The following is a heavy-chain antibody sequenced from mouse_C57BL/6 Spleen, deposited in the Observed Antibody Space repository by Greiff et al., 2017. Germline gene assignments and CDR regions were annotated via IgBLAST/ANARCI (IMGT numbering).Heavy chain of an antibody. J-gene: IGHJ3*01. CDR1: GYTFTSYW. D-gene: IGHD1-1*01. V-gene: IGHV1-69*01. CDR2: IDPSDSYT. Sequence: VQLQQPGAELVMPGASVKLSCKASGYTFTSYWMHWVKQRPGQGLEWIGEIDPSDSYTNYNQKFKGKSTLTVDKSSSTAYMQLSSLTSEDSAAYYCARWGYYGSSMFAYWGQGTLVTVSA. CDR3: ARWGYYGSSMFAY.